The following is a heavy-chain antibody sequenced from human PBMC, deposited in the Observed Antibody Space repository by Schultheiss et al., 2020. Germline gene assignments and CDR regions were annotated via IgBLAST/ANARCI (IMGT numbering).Heavy chain of an antibody. V-gene: IGHV4-61*08. J-gene: IGHJ4*02. CDR2: IYYSGRT. D-gene: IGHD3-22*01. Sequence: TLSLTCTVSGGSISSGDYYWSWIRQPPGKGLEWIGYIYYSGRTNSNPSLKSRVTISVDTSKNQFSLKLSSVTTADTAVYYCATTYYYDSSGYYHFDYWGQGTLVTVSS. CDR1: GGSISSGDYY. CDR3: ATTYYYDSSGYYHFDY.